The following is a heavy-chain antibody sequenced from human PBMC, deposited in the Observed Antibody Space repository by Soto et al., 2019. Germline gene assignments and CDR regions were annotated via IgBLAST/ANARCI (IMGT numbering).Heavy chain of an antibody. Sequence: QVQLQESGPRLVKPSQTLSLTCSVSGVSISSGDPYWALIRQAPGKGLEWIGYILHSGSTYYNPSLDSRLTISFDTSKNQFSLRLRSVTAADTAVYFCARAPENSENWNPYYFDYWGQGTLVTVSP. V-gene: IGHV4-30-4*01. CDR1: GVSISSGDPY. CDR3: ARAPENSENWNPYYFDY. D-gene: IGHD1-1*01. J-gene: IGHJ4*02. CDR2: ILHSGST.